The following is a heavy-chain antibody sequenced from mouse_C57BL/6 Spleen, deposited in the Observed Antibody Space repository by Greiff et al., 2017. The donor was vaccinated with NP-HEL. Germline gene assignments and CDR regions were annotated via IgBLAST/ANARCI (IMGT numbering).Heavy chain of an antibody. V-gene: IGHV3-6*01. J-gene: IGHJ4*01. D-gene: IGHD2-4*01. CDR2: ISYDGSN. CDR1: GYSITSGYY. CDR3: AGLLYDYPFYYAMDY. Sequence: EVKLMESGPGLVKPSQSLSLTCSVTGYSITSGYYWYWIRQFPGNKLEWMGYISYDGSNNYNPSLKNRISITRDTSKNQFFLKLNSKTTEDTATYYWAGLLYDYPFYYAMDYWGQGTSVTVSS.